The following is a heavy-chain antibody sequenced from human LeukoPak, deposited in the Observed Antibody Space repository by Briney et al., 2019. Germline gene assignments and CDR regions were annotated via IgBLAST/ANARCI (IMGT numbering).Heavy chain of an antibody. V-gene: IGHV4-4*07. D-gene: IGHD2-2*01. CDR2: MYTSGST. Sequence: KPSETLSLTCTVSGGSISGYYWSWIRQPAGEGLEWIGRMYTSGSTNDNPSLKSRVTMSVDKSKNQFSLKLSSVTAADTAVYYCARDKYCSSSSCHFPNWFDPWGQGTLVTVSS. J-gene: IGHJ5*02. CDR3: ARDKYCSSSSCHFPNWFDP. CDR1: GGSISGYY.